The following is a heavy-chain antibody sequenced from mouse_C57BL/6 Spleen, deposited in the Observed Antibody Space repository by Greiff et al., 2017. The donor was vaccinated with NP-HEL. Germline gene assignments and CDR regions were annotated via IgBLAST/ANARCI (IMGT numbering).Heavy chain of an antibody. D-gene: IGHD4-1*01. J-gene: IGHJ4*01. CDR3: ARTLTGTWAMDY. CDR1: GFTFSDYY. Sequence: EVKLVESEGGLVQPGSSMKLSCTASGFTFSDYYMAWVRQVPEKGLEWVANINYDGSSTYYLDSLQSRFIISRDNAKNSLYLQRSSLKSEDTATYYCARTLTGTWAMDYWGQGTSVTVSS. CDR2: INYDGSST. V-gene: IGHV5-16*01.